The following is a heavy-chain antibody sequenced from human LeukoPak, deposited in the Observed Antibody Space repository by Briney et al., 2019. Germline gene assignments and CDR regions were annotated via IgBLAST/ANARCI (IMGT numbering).Heavy chain of an antibody. CDR3: ARRVGSGWPVQH. CDR2: MNPNSGNT. J-gene: IGHJ1*01. V-gene: IGHV1-8*01. CDR1: GYTFGSYD. D-gene: IGHD6-19*01. Sequence: ASVKVSCKASGYTFGSYDINWVRQATGQGLEWMGWMNPNSGNTGYAQKFQGRLNMTRNTSISTAYMELSSLRSEDTAVYYCARRVGSGWPVQHWGQGTLVTVSS.